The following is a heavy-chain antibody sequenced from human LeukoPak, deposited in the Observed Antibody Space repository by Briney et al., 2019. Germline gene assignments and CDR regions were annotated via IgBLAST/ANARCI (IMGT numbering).Heavy chain of an antibody. CDR2: ITAYNGNT. CDR3: ARHSSGRYWGYFDY. D-gene: IGHD1-26*01. J-gene: IGHJ4*02. Sequence: ASVKVSCKASGYTFTSYGISWVRQAPGQGLEWMGWITAYNGNTNYGRKLQGRVTMTTDTSTSTAYMELRSLRSDDTAGYYCARHSSGRYWGYFDYWGQGTLVTVSS. V-gene: IGHV1-18*01. CDR1: GYTFTSYG.